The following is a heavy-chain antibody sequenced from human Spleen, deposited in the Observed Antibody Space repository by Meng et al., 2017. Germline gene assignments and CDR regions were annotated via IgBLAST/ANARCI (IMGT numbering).Heavy chain of an antibody. CDR2: IYWDDDK. CDR1: GFSLSTSGVG. Sequence: QITLKESGPTLGKPTQTLTLTCTFPGFSLSTSGVGVGWIRQPPGKALEWLGIIYWDDDKRYSPSLMSRLTITKDTSKNQVVLTMTNMEPVDTATYYCAHRPPGGYQLLLFDYWGQGTLVTVSS. CDR3: AHRPPGGYQLLLFDY. D-gene: IGHD2-2*01. J-gene: IGHJ4*02. V-gene: IGHV2-5*02.